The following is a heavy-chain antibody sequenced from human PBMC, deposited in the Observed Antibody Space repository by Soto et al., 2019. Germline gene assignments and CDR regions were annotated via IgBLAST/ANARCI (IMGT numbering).Heavy chain of an antibody. Sequence: GGSLRLSCAGSGFIFKNYALNWVRQAPGKGLEWVASITRDGYNKYYADSVKGRFTISRDNSRDTLSLQMTALRTEASSIYYCTKGSGGSSSVGMLYWRHGTRVTVYS. V-gene: IGHV3-30*04. J-gene: IGHJ4*01. CDR3: TKGSGGSSSVGMLY. D-gene: IGHD6-6*01. CDR1: GFIFKNYA. CDR2: ITRDGYNK.